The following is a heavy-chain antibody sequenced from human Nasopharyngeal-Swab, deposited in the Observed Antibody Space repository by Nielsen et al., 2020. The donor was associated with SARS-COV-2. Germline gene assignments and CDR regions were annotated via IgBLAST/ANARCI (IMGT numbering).Heavy chain of an antibody. J-gene: IGHJ3*02. CDR1: GFTFSTYA. D-gene: IGHD3-22*01. CDR2: LWYDGSNK. V-gene: IGHV3-30*02. Sequence: GESLKISCAASGFTFSTYAMHWVRQAPGKWLEWVTFLWYDGSNKEYADAVKGRFTISRDNSKNTVFLQMNSLRVEDTAVYYCATDAPGSGFALDTWGQGTMVTVLS. CDR3: ATDAPGSGFALDT.